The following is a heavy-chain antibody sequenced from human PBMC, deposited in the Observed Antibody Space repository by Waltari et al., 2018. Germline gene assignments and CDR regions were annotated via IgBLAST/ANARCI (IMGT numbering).Heavy chain of an antibody. J-gene: IGHJ6*03. CDR1: GYTFTSYD. CDR3: ARVRKLVKTRYVEEYYYYYMDV. D-gene: IGHD3-16*01. CDR2: MNPNSGNT. V-gene: IGHV1-8*01. Sequence: QVQLVQSGAEVKKPGASVKVSCKASGYTFTSYDINWVRQATGQEIEWMGSMNPNSGNTGYAQKFQGRVTMTRNTSISTAYMELSSLRSEDTAVYYCARVRKLVKTRYVEEYYYYYMDVWGKGTTVTVSS.